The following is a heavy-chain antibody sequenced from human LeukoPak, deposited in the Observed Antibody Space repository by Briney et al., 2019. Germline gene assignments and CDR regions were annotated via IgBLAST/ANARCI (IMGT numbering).Heavy chain of an antibody. Sequence: GGSLRLSCAASGFTFSSYGMHWVRQAPGKGREWVAVISYDGSNKYYADSVKGRFTISRDNSKNTLYLQMNSLRAEDTAVCYCAKDTTSSGWYPHYYFDYWGQGTLVTVSS. J-gene: IGHJ4*02. CDR2: ISYDGSNK. CDR1: GFTFSSYG. V-gene: IGHV3-30*18. CDR3: AKDTTSSGWYPHYYFDY. D-gene: IGHD6-19*01.